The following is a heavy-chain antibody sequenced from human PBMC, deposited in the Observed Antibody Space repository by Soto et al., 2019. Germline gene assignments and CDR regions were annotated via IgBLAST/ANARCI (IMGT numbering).Heavy chain of an antibody. CDR3: AREDSSSWYYFDY. D-gene: IGHD6-13*01. Sequence: SETLSLTCTVSGVSISSGGYYWRWIRQHPGKGLEWIGYIYYSGSTYYNPSLKSRVTISVDTSKNQFSLKLSSVTAADTAVYYCAREDSSSWYYFDYWGQGTLVTVS. V-gene: IGHV4-31*03. CDR2: IYYSGST. CDR1: GVSISSGGYY. J-gene: IGHJ4*02.